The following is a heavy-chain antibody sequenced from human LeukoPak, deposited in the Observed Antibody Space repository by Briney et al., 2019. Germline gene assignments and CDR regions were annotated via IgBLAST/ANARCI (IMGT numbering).Heavy chain of an antibody. V-gene: IGHV3-21*01. Sequence: GGSLRLSCAASGFTFSSYTMNWVRQAPGKGLEWVSSITSSSDYMYYADSVKGRFTIPRDNAKNSLYLQMNSLRAEDTAVYYCARDWGYCSSTSCFYYGMDVWGQGTTVTVSS. CDR2: ITSSSDYM. J-gene: IGHJ6*02. D-gene: IGHD2-2*01. CDR1: GFTFSSYT. CDR3: ARDWGYCSSTSCFYYGMDV.